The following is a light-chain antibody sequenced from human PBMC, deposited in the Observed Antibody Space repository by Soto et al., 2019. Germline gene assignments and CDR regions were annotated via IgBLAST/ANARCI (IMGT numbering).Light chain of an antibody. CDR2: GAS. Sequence: DIQMTQSPSSLSASVGDSVTITCRASQGISSWLAWYQQRPGRAPNLLIYGASILRSGVPSRFSATVSGTDFTLPISNLQPEDFATYYCQQANNFPPRFGQGTRLEI. J-gene: IGKJ5*01. CDR3: QQANNFPPR. CDR1: QGISSW. V-gene: IGKV1D-12*01.